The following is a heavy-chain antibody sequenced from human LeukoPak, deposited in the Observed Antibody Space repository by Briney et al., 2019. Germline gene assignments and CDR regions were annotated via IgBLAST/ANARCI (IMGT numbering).Heavy chain of an antibody. CDR2: INPSGGST. D-gene: IGHD3-10*01. Sequence: VASVKVSCKASGYTFTSYYMHWVRQAPGQGLEWMGIINPSGGSTSYAQKFQGRVTMTRDTSTSTVYMELSSLRSEDTAVYYCARSLWFGELLRALLGYWGQGTLVTVSS. CDR1: GYTFTSYY. J-gene: IGHJ4*02. V-gene: IGHV1-46*01. CDR3: ARSLWFGELLRALLGY.